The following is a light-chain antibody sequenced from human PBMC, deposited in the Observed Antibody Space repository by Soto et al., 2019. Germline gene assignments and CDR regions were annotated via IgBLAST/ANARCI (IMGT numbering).Light chain of an antibody. CDR3: CSFTSSNLYV. CDR2: DVS. J-gene: IGLJ1*01. CDR1: SSNVGGYNY. Sequence: LTQPASVSGSPGQSITISCTGTSSNVGGYNYVSWYQQHPGKAPKLMIYDVSNRPSGVSNRFSGSKSGNTASLTISGLQAEDEADYYCCSFTSSNLYVFGTGTKVTV. V-gene: IGLV2-14*01.